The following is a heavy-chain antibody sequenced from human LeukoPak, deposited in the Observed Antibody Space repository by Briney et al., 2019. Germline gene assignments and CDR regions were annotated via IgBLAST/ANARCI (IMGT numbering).Heavy chain of an antibody. CDR3: ARDRYSSSWYAWFDP. J-gene: IGHJ5*02. CDR1: RGTFSSYA. CDR2: IIPIFGTA. D-gene: IGHD6-13*01. V-gene: IGHV1-69*05. Sequence: ASVKVSCKASRGTFSSYAISWVRQAPGQGLEWMGRIIPIFGTANYAQKFQGRVTITTDESTSTAYMELSSLRSEDTAVYYCARDRYSSSWYAWFDPWGQGTLVTVSS.